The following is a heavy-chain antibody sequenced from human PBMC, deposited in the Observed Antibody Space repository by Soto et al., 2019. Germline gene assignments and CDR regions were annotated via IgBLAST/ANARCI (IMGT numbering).Heavy chain of an antibody. CDR1: GYTFTSYG. CDR3: ASSLHCSGGSCYRRFDY. CDR2: ISAYNGNT. J-gene: IGHJ4*02. V-gene: IGHV1-18*01. Sequence: ASVKVSCKASGYTFTSYGISWVRQAPGQGLEWMGWISAYNGNTNYAQKLQGRVTMTTDTSTSTAYMELRSLRSDDTAVYYCASSLHCSGGSCYRRFDYWGQGTLVTVSS. D-gene: IGHD2-15*01.